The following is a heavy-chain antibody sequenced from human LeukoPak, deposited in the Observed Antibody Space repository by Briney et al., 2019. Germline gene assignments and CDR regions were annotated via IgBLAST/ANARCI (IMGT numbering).Heavy chain of an antibody. V-gene: IGHV3-66*02. CDR3: ARDGYDFYYYYYMDV. J-gene: IGHJ6*03. CDR1: GFTVSSNY. Sequence: PGGSLRLSCAASGFTVSSNYMSWVRQAPGKELEWVSVIYSGGSTYYADSVKGRFTISRDNSKNTLYLQMNSLRAEDTAVYYCARDGYDFYYYYYMDVWGKGTTVTVSS. CDR2: IYSGGST. D-gene: IGHD5-24*01.